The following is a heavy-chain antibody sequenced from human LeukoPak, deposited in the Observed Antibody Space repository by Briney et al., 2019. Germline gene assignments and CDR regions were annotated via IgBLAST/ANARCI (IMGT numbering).Heavy chain of an antibody. CDR3: ARLRRNSDSSGYYYYYDY. CDR2: ISVRSNYI. Sequence: GGSLRLSCAASGYTFSSFSINWVRQAPGKGLEWVSSISVRSNYIYYADSERGRFSISRDDARNSLYLQMDSLRGDDTAVYYCARLRRNSDSSGYYYYYDYWGQGTLVTVSS. CDR1: GYTFSSFS. D-gene: IGHD3-22*01. V-gene: IGHV3-21*01. J-gene: IGHJ4*02.